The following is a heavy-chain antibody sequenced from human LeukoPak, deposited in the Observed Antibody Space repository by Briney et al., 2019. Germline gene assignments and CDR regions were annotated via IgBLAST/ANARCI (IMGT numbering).Heavy chain of an antibody. Sequence: PSETLSLTCAVYGGSFSGYYWSWIRQPPGKGLEWIGEINHSGSTNYNPSLKSRVTISVDTSKNQFSLKLSSVTAADTAVYYCASDSVVVPAAHALDYWGQGTLVTVSS. CDR3: ASDSVVVPAAHALDY. CDR1: GGSFSGYY. CDR2: INHSGST. J-gene: IGHJ4*02. V-gene: IGHV4-34*01. D-gene: IGHD2-2*01.